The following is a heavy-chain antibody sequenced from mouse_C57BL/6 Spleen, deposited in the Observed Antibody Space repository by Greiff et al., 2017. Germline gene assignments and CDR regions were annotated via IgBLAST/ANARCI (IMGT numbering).Heavy chain of an antibody. D-gene: IGHD2-5*01. V-gene: IGHV3-6*01. CDR2: ISYDGSN. Sequence: EVKLQESGPGLVKPSQSLSLTCSVTGYSITSGYYWNWIRQFPGNKLEWMGYISYDGSNNYNPSLKNRISITRDTSKNQFFLKLNSVTTEDTATYYCAREDSNPSMDYWGQGTSVTVSS. J-gene: IGHJ4*01. CDR1: GYSITSGYY. CDR3: AREDSNPSMDY.